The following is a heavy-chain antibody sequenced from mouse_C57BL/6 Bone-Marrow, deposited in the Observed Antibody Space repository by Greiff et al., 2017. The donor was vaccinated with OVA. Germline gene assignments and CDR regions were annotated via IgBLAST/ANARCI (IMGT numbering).Heavy chain of an antibody. Sequence: DVQLQESGAELVRPGASVKLSCTASGFNIKDDYMHWVKQRPEQGLEWIGWLDPENGDTEYASKFQGKATITADTSSNTAYLQLSSLTSEDTAVYYCTTFYGSSYFDYWGQGTTLTVSS. CDR2: LDPENGDT. CDR3: TTFYGSSYFDY. CDR1: GFNIKDDY. V-gene: IGHV14-4*01. D-gene: IGHD1-1*01. J-gene: IGHJ2*01.